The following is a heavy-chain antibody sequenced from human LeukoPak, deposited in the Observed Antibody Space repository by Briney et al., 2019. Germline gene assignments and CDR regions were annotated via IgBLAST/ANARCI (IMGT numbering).Heavy chain of an antibody. CDR2: ISGSGGST. D-gene: IGHD3-9*01. CDR1: GFTFSSYA. Sequence: GGSLRLSCAASGFTFSSYAMSWVRQAPGEGLEWVSAISGSGGSTYYADSVKGRFTISRDNSKNTLYLQMNSLRAEDTAVYYCAKDMRFDWTPYYFDYWGQGTLVTVSS. J-gene: IGHJ4*02. CDR3: AKDMRFDWTPYYFDY. V-gene: IGHV3-23*01.